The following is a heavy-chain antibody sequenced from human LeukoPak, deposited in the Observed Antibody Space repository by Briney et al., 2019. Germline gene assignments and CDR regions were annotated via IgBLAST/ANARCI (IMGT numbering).Heavy chain of an antibody. Sequence: GESLKISCYSSGYSFTNYWIGWVRQMSGKGLEWMGIIYPGDSDTRYSPSFQGQVTISADKSISTAYLQWSSLKASDTAMYYCARRGGNYDTSGYYFVGTFNIWGQGTMVTVSS. D-gene: IGHD3-22*01. CDR3: ARRGGNYDTSGYYFVGTFNI. V-gene: IGHV5-51*01. J-gene: IGHJ3*02. CDR2: IYPGDSDT. CDR1: GYSFTNYW.